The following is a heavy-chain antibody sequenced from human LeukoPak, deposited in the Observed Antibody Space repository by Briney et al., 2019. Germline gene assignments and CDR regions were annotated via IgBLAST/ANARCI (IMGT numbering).Heavy chain of an antibody. V-gene: IGHV3-74*01. CDR3: AGIYTAKRTFSRPFDY. J-gene: IGHJ4*02. Sequence: SGGSLRLSCAASGFTFSSYWMHWVRQAPGKGLVWVSRINSDGSSTSYADSVKGRFTISRDNAKNTLYLQMNSLRAEDTAVYYCAGIYTAKRTFSRPFDYWGQGTLVTVSS. CDR1: GFTFSSYW. CDR2: INSDGSST. D-gene: IGHD5-18*01.